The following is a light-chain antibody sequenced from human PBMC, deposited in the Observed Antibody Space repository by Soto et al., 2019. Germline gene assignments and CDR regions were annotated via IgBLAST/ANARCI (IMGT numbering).Light chain of an antibody. CDR1: QSISSW. V-gene: IGKV1-5*03. J-gene: IGKJ1*01. Sequence: DIPMTQSPSTLSASVGDRVTITCRASQSISSWLAWYQQKPGKAPKLLIYKASRLESGVPSRFSGSGFGTEFTLTISSLQPDDFATYYCQQYNSYCTFGQGTKVEIK. CDR2: KAS. CDR3: QQYNSYCT.